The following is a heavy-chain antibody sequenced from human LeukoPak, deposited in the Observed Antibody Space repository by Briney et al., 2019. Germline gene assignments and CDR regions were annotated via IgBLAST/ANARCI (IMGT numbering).Heavy chain of an antibody. D-gene: IGHD3-22*01. J-gene: IGHJ4*02. CDR1: TFTFSSYG. CDR3: AKDSIWDSSGFYPKAHFDY. CDR2: ISYDGSNK. V-gene: IGHV3-30*18. Sequence: GGSLRLSCAASTFTFSSYGMHWVRQAPGKGLEWVAVISYDGSNKYYADSVKGRFTISRDNSKSTLYLQMNSLRAEDTAVYYCAKDSIWDSSGFYPKAHFDYWGQGTLVTVSS.